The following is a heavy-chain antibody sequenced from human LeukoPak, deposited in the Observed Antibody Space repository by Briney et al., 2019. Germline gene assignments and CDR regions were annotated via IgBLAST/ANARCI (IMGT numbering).Heavy chain of an antibody. CDR1: GFTFSNYA. CDR2: ISYDGSDK. CDR3: VRDSDVHCSGGSCTNFDY. J-gene: IGHJ4*02. D-gene: IGHD2-15*01. V-gene: IGHV3-30*03. Sequence: PGRSLRLSCAASGFTFSNYAMHWVRQAPGKGLEWVTIISYDGSDKYYADSVKGRFTISRDNAKKSLYLQMNSLRAEDTAIYYCVRDSDVHCSGGSCTNFDYWGQGTLVTVSS.